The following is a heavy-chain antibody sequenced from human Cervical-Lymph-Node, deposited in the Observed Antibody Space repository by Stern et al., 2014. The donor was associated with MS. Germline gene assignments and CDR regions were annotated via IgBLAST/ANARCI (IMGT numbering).Heavy chain of an antibody. CDR3: ALSSETSDRWYSLGYDL. D-gene: IGHD6-13*01. J-gene: IGHJ5*02. CDR1: GGTFSKFP. Sequence: QVQLGKSGAEVTKPGSSVKVSCKASGGTFSKFPSSWVRQAPGQGLEWMGGIFRGVGTPTYPQEFSGRFRITADVSTSTMYMELSSLRSDDTAVYYCALSSETSDRWYSLGYDLWGQGTLVTVSS. V-gene: IGHV1-69*01. CDR2: IFRGVGTP.